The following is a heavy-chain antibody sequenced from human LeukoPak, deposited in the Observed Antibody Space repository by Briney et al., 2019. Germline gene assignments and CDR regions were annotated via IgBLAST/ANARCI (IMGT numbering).Heavy chain of an antibody. CDR2: INAGNGNT. CDR1: GYTFTNYY. Sequence: GASVKVSCKASGYTFTNYYIHWVRQAPGQRLEWMGWINAGNGNTKYSQEFQGRVTITRDTSASTAYMELSSLRSEDMAVYYCARDYSGGDFDYWGQGTLVTVSS. V-gene: IGHV1-3*03. CDR3: ARDYSGGDFDY. D-gene: IGHD1-26*01. J-gene: IGHJ4*02.